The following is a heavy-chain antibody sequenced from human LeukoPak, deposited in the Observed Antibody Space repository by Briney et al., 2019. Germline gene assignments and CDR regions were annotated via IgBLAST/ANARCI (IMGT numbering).Heavy chain of an antibody. Sequence: SETLSLTCAVSGGSISSGGYSWSWIRQPPGKGLEWIGYIYHSGSTYYNPSLKSRVTISVDRSKNQFSLKLSSVTAADTAVYYCARDSPSSGDAFDIWGQGTTVTVSS. J-gene: IGHJ3*02. V-gene: IGHV4-30-2*01. D-gene: IGHD3-22*01. CDR2: IYHSGST. CDR1: GGSISSGGYS. CDR3: ARDSPSSGDAFDI.